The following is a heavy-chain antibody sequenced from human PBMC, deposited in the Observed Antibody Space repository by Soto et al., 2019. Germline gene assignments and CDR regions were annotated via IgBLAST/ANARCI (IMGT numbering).Heavy chain of an antibody. CDR3: TRAERLRRSWFDX. CDR1: GGSFRNYY. CDR2: VNHSGEA. V-gene: IGHV4-34*01. Sequence: PSETLSLTCGVYGGSFRNYYWIWVRQPPGKGLEWIGEVNHSGEATYNPSLQSRVTISLETSKKHFSLTMTSLTAADTALYFCTRAERLRRSWFDXWGQGTLFTVSX. J-gene: IGHJ5*02. D-gene: IGHD6-25*01.